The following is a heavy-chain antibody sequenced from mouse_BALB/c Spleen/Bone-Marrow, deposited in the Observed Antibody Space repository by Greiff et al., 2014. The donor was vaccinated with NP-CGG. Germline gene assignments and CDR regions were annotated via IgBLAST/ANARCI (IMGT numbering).Heavy chain of an antibody. V-gene: IGHV2-9*02. CDR3: SRTTATTGAIDY. Sequence: VQLQQSGPGLAPPSQSLSITCTVSGLSLTSYYLNWVRQPPGKGLEWLGVIWADGSTNYNSALMSRLCISKDNSKRQFFLKMNSLQTGDTAMYCCSRTTATTGAIDYRGQG. CDR1: GLSLTSYY. J-gene: IGHJ4*01. CDR2: IWADGST. D-gene: IGHD1-1*01.